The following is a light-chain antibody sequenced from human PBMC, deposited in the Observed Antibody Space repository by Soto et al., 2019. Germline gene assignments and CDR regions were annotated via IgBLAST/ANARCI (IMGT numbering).Light chain of an antibody. Sequence: QSVLTQPPSVSGAPGHRVTIYCTGSSSNIGAGYDVHWYQQLPGTAPKLLIYGNSNRPSGVPDRFSGSKSGTSASLAITGLQAEDEADYYCQSYDNSLSGPVVFGGGTKLTVL. CDR3: QSYDNSLSGPVV. J-gene: IGLJ2*01. CDR1: SSNIGAGYD. V-gene: IGLV1-40*01. CDR2: GNS.